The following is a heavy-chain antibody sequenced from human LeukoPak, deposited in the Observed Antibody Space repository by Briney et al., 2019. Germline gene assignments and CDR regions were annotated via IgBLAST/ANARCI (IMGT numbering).Heavy chain of an antibody. CDR3: VRASGPFDI. CDR1: GCIFSTYG. D-gene: IGHD3-10*01. Sequence: GRSLRLSCAASGCIFSTYGMHWVRQAPGKGPEWVAVIWYDGSDKYYADSVKGRFTISRDNSKNTLFLQMNNLRAEDTAVYYCVRASGPFDIWGQGTMVTVSS. V-gene: IGHV3-33*01. CDR2: IWYDGSDK. J-gene: IGHJ3*02.